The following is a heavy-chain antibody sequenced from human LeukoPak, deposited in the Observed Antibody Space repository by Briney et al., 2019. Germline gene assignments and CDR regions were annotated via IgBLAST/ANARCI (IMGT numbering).Heavy chain of an antibody. Sequence: GGSLRLSCAASGFSFSDYAMSWVRQAPGKGLEWVSAISGSGGDTYFADSVEGRFTISRDNSKRTVFLQMDSLRAEDTAVYYCAKDPHFYYYYYMDVWGNGTTVTVSS. J-gene: IGHJ6*03. V-gene: IGHV3-23*01. CDR1: GFSFSDYA. CDR2: ISGSGGDT. CDR3: AKDPHFYYYYYMDV.